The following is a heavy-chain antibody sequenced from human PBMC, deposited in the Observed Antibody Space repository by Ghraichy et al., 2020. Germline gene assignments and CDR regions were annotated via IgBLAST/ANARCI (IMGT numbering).Heavy chain of an antibody. D-gene: IGHD2-15*01. CDR2: IYTSGST. V-gene: IGHV4-4*07. CDR1: GGSISSYY. CDR3: ARDRGFSGGRQMLSWFDP. Sequence: SETLSLTCTVSGGSISSYYWSWIRQPAGKGLEWIGRIYTSGSTNYNPSLKSRVTMSVDTSKNQFSLKLSSVTAADTAVYYCARDRGFSGGRQMLSWFDPWGQGTLVTVSS. J-gene: IGHJ5*02.